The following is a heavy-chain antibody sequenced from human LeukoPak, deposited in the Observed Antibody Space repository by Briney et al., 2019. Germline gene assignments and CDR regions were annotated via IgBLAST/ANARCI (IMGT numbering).Heavy chain of an antibody. V-gene: IGHV3-23*01. J-gene: IGHJ4*02. CDR3: AKDLVTAVTVGYYFDY. Sequence: QPGGSLRLSCAASGFTFSSYGMSWVRQAPGQGLEWVSAISGSGDNIYYADSVKGRFTISRDNSKNTLYLQMNSLRVEDTAVYFCAKDLVTAVTVGYYFDYWGQGTLVTVSS. D-gene: IGHD4-17*01. CDR2: ISGSGDNI. CDR1: GFTFSSYG.